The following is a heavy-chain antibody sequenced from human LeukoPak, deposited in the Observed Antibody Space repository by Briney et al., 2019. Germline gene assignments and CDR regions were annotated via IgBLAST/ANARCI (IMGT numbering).Heavy chain of an antibody. V-gene: IGHV3-74*01. Sequence: PGGSLRLSCAASGFTFSSYWMHWVRQPSGKRLVWVSRSSSDGSTTSYADSVKGRFTISRDNAKNTLYLQMNSLRAEDTAIYYCTRTLNYWGQGTLVTVSS. CDR1: GFTFSSYW. CDR3: TRTLNY. J-gene: IGHJ4*02. CDR2: SSSDGSTT.